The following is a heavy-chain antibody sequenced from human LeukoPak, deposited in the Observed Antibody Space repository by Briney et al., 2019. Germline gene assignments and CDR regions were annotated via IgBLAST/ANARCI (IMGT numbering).Heavy chain of an antibody. CDR2: IKSKTDGGTT. Sequence: GGSLRLSCAASGFTFSSYWMSWVRQAPGKGLEWVGRIKSKTDGGTTDYAAPVKGRFTISRDDSKNTLYLQMNSLKTEDTAVYYCTTEPWGYGHLNYYYYYMDVWGKGTTVTISS. D-gene: IGHD5-18*01. CDR1: GFTFSSYW. J-gene: IGHJ6*03. CDR3: TTEPWGYGHLNYYYYYMDV. V-gene: IGHV3-15*01.